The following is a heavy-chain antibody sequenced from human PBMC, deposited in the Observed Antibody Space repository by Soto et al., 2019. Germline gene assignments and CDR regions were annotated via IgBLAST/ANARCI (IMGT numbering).Heavy chain of an antibody. CDR2: IYSGGST. V-gene: IGHV3-53*01. CDR1: GFTVISNY. CDR3: ASGRGLLLASN. D-gene: IGHD1-26*01. Sequence: GSLRLSCSASGFTVISNYMSWFRHAPGKVLECVSIIYSGGSTYYADSVKGRFTISRDNSKNTLYLQMNSLRAEDTAVYYCASGRGLLLASNWGQGTMVTVSS. J-gene: IGHJ3*01.